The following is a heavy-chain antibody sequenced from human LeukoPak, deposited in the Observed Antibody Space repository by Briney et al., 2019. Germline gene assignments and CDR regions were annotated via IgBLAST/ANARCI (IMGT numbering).Heavy chain of an antibody. CDR1: RYTFTSYA. V-gene: IGHV1-3*01. J-gene: IGHJ6*03. D-gene: IGHD2-2*01. CDR3: ARGVDKDIVVVLAAPGNYYYYMDV. CDR2: INAGNGNT. Sequence: GASVKVSCKASRYTFTSYAMHWVRQAPGQRLEWMGWINAGNGNTKYSQKFQGRVTITRDTSTSTAYMELRSLRSDDTAVYYCARGVDKDIVVVLAAPGNYYYYMDVWGKGTTVTVSS.